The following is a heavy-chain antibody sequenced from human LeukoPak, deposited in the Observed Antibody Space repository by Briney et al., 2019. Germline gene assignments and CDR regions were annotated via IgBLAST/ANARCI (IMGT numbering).Heavy chain of an antibody. J-gene: IGHJ5*02. V-gene: IGHV1-24*01. CDR3: ATESSAYWFDP. CDR2: FDPEDGET. CDR1: GYTLTELS. D-gene: IGHD2-2*01. Sequence: PEASVKVYCKVSGYTLTELSMQWVRQAPGKGLEWMGGFDPEDGETIYAQKFQGRVTMTEDTSTDTAYMEPSSLRSEDTAVYYCATESSAYWFDPWGQGTLVTVSS.